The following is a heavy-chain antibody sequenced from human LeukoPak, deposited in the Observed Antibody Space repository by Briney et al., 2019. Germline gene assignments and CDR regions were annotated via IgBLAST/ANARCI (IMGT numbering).Heavy chain of an antibody. CDR2: IYYTGST. CDR3: ARRVAARGFDP. D-gene: IGHD6-6*01. Sequence: SETLSLTCTVSGGSISSSSYYWGWIRQPPGKGLEWIGSIYYTGSTYYNPSLKSRVTISVDTSKNQFSLKLSSVTAADAAVYYCARRVAARGFDPWGQGTLVTVSS. CDR1: GGSISSSSYY. V-gene: IGHV4-39*07. J-gene: IGHJ5*02.